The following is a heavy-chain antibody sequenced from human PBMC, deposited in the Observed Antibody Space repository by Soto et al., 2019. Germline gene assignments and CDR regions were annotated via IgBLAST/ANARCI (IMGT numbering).Heavy chain of an antibody. V-gene: IGHV1-46*01. CDR2: INLAGGGT. Sequence: QVQLVQSGAEMKKPGASVNVSCQASGNTFTTYSIHWVRQAPGQGLEWMGTINLAGGGTRYKQKFQGRVTMTRDTSTSTVYMELSSLRSEDTAVYYCAREVHVYYYGSGKNWFDPWGQGTRVTVSS. CDR3: AREVHVYYYGSGKNWFDP. J-gene: IGHJ5*02. D-gene: IGHD3-10*01. CDR1: GNTFTTYS.